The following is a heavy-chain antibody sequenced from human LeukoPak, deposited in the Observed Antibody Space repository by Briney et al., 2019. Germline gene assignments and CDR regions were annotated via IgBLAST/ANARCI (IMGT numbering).Heavy chain of an antibody. CDR1: GYNFAELS. J-gene: IGHJ3*02. CDR2: FIPDDDDR. D-gene: IGHD6-6*01. Sequence: GASVKVSCKVSGYNFAELSMYWVRQAHGKGGEWVGSFIPDDDDRIYPLNFQGGITMTKASSAETRYMELSSLTSYDTAVYYRTTVWVSNSNAFDIWGKGTLIIVSS. V-gene: IGHV1-24*01. CDR3: TTVWVSNSNAFDI.